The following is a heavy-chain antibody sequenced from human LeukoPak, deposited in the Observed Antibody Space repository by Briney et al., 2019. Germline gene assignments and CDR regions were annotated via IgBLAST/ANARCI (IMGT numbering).Heavy chain of an antibody. D-gene: IGHD3-10*01. J-gene: IGHJ3*02. CDR3: ARQSVITLVRGDDAFDI. V-gene: IGHV1-18*01. CDR2: ISAHNGNM. Sequence: ASVKVSCKASGYTFTRYGISWVRQAPGQGLEWMGWISAHNGNMRYAQKLQDRVTMTTDTSTTTAYMELRSLRSDDTAVYYCARQSVITLVRGDDAFDIWGQGTMVTVSS. CDR1: GYTFTRYG.